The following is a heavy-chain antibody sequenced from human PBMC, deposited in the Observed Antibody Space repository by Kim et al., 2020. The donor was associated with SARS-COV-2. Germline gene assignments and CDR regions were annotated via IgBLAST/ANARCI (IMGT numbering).Heavy chain of an antibody. D-gene: IGHD6-13*01. CDR3: ARAGYSSSWYLDFDY. Sequence: SETLSLTCTVSGGSISSGGYYWSWIRQHPGKGLEWIGYIYYSGSTCYNPSLKSRVTISVDTSKNQFSLKLSSVTAADTAVYYCARAGYSSSWYLDFDYWGQGTLVTVSS. CDR2: IYYSGST. V-gene: IGHV4-31*03. CDR1: GGSISSGGYY. J-gene: IGHJ4*02.